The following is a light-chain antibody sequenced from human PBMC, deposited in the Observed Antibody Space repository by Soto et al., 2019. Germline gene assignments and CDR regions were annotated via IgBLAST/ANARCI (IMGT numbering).Light chain of an antibody. CDR3: SSFTSSNTYV. J-gene: IGLJ1*01. Sequence: QSVLTQPPSVSGSPGQSVAIACTGTSSDIGAYNRVSWYQQPPGTAPKLMIYDVNNRPSGVPDRFSGSKSGNTASLTISGPQADDEAEYYCSSFTSSNTYVFGTGTKVTVL. CDR1: SSDIGAYNR. CDR2: DVN. V-gene: IGLV2-18*02.